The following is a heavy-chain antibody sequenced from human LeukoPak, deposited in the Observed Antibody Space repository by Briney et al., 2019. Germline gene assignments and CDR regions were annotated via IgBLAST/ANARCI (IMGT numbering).Heavy chain of an antibody. V-gene: IGHV3-48*03. D-gene: IGHD1-14*01. CDR3: ARRYTSIWGYYSYYMDV. J-gene: IGHJ6*03. CDR2: ISSSGSTI. CDR1: GFTFDDYG. Sequence: QTGGSLRLSCAASGFTFDDYGMSWVRQAPGKGLEWVSYISSSGSTIYYADSVKGRFTISRDNAKNSLYLQMNSLRAEDTAVYFCARRYTSIWGYYSYYMDVWGKGTTVTISS.